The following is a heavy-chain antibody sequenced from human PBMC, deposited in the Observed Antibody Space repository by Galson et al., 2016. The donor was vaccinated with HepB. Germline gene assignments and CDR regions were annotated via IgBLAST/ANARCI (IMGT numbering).Heavy chain of an antibody. Sequence: SETLSLTCAVYGGSFSDYYWSWIRQPPGKGLEWIGEINHSGSADYNPSLMSRVTISIDTSKNQFSLNLSSVTAADTAMYYCAREAVGYSTSGTPPYGMDVWGQGTTFTVSS. CDR1: GGSFSDYY. J-gene: IGHJ6*02. D-gene: IGHD3-10*01. CDR2: INHSGSA. CDR3: AREAVGYSTSGTPPYGMDV. V-gene: IGHV4-34*01.